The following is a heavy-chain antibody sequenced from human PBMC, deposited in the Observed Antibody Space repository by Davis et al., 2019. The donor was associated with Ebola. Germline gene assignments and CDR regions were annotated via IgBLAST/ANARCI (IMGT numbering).Heavy chain of an antibody. CDR2: IYYSGST. CDR3: AREYCSGGSCYSGIDY. CDR1: GGSISSSSYY. D-gene: IGHD2-15*01. V-gene: IGHV4-61*05. J-gene: IGHJ4*02. Sequence: SETLSLTCTVSGGSISSSSYYWSWIRQPPGKGLEWIGYIYYSGSTNYNPSLKSRVTISVDKSKNQFSLKLSSVTAADTAVYYCAREYCSGGSCYSGIDYWGQGTLVTVSS.